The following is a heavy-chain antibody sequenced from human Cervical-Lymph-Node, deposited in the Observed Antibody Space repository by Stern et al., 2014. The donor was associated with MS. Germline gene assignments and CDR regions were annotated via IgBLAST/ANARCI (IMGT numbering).Heavy chain of an antibody. CDR3: ARTNVPHSPGFTFSYYYYAMDV. Sequence: QITLKESGPALVKPTQTLTLTCTFSGFSLISSGMSVSWIRQPPGKALEWLARIDLDDDKFYSTSLRTRLTIAKDTSKNQVVLTMTNVDPEDTATYYCARTNVPHSPGFTFSYYYYAMDVWGQGTTVTVSS. J-gene: IGHJ6*02. CDR1: GFSLISSGMS. CDR2: IDLDDDK. V-gene: IGHV2-70*04. D-gene: IGHD2-21*01.